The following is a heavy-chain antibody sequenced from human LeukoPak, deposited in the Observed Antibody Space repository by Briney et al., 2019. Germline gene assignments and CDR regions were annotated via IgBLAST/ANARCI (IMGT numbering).Heavy chain of an antibody. CDR1: GFTFSSYA. J-gene: IGHJ4*02. CDR3: AKDQVWIVVGSFDY. D-gene: IGHD3-22*01. V-gene: IGHV3-23*01. CDR2: LSARGGST. Sequence: GGSLRLSCAASGFTFSSYAMSWVRQAPGKGLEWVSALSARGGSTYYADSVKGRFTISRDNSKNTLYLQMTSLRAEDTAVYYCAKDQVWIVVGSFDYWGQGTLVTVSS.